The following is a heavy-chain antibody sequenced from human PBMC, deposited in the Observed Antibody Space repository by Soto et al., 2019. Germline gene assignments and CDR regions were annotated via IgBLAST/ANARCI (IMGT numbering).Heavy chain of an antibody. CDR2: IIPIFGTA. J-gene: IGHJ4*02. V-gene: IGHV1-69*06. CDR1: GGTFSSYA. Sequence: GASVKVSCKASGGTFSSYAISWVRQAPGQGLEWMGGIIPIFGTANYAQKFQGRVTITADKSTSTAYMELSSLRSEDTAVYYCARGARTYYYDSSGYYFDYWGQGTLVTVSS. D-gene: IGHD3-22*01. CDR3: ARGARTYYYDSSGYYFDY.